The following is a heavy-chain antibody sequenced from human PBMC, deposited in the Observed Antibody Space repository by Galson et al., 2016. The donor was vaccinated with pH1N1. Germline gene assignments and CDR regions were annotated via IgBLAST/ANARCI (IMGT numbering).Heavy chain of an antibody. Sequence: SETLSLTCIVSGASVSSNRYYWSWIRQPPGARPEWIAYLSFDGNPNYIPSLRSRVTISRDMSKNQVSLNLSFVTAADTAVYYCAKSISRWPYYFDSWGQGILVAVSS. D-gene: IGHD3-3*01. V-gene: IGHV4-61*01. J-gene: IGHJ4*02. CDR3: AKSISRWPYYFDS. CDR2: LSFDGNP. CDR1: GASVSSNRYY.